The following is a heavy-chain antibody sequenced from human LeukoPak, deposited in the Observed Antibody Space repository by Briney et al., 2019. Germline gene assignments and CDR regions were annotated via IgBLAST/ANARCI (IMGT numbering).Heavy chain of an antibody. CDR2: IYYSGST. J-gene: IGHJ6*03. CDR1: GDSISSYY. V-gene: IGHV4-59*01. D-gene: IGHD3-22*01. Sequence: SETLSLTCTVSGDSISSYYWSWIRQPPGKGLEWIAYIYYSGSTTYNPSLKSRVTVSVDTSKNQFSLKLSSVAAADAAIYYCATGPTIPYDSGGPTRSRYQYFYMDVWGKGTTVAVSS. CDR3: ATGPTIPYDSGGPTRSRYQYFYMDV.